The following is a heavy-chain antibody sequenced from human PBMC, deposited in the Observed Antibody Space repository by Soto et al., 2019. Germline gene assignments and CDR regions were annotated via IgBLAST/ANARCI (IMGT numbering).Heavy chain of an antibody. CDR3: ARDVGLDSDDFFAY. V-gene: IGHV3-23*01. CDR1: GFTFTSYG. J-gene: IGHJ4*02. CDR2: IRGDGGQT. D-gene: IGHD3-9*01. Sequence: WGSLRLSCTASGFTFTSYGIGCVRHSAWKGLQWVSTIRGDGGQTHYTDSVKGRFSISRDNSKNTVYLQMDSLRAEDTAMYFCARDVGLDSDDFFAYWGQGTQVTVSS.